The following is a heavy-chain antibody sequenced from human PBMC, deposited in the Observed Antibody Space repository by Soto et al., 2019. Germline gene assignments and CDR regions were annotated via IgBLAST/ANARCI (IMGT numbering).Heavy chain of an antibody. CDR2: IYYSGST. V-gene: IGHV4-30-4*01. J-gene: IGHJ6*02. D-gene: IGHD2-2*01. CDR1: GGSISSGDYY. Sequence: QVQLQESGPGLVKPSQTLSLTCTVSGGSISSGDYYWRWIRQPPGQGLEWIGYIYYSGSTYYNPSLKSRVTISVDTSKNQFSLKLSSVTAADTAVYYCARDLVGYCSSTSCYDDYYYGMDVWGQGTTVTVSS. CDR3: ARDLVGYCSSTSCYDDYYYGMDV.